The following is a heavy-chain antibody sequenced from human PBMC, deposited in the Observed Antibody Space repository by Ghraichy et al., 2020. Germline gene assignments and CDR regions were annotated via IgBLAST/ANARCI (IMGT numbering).Heavy chain of an antibody. Sequence: GESLNISCAASGFAFNKYWMHWVRQAPGKGLVWVSRIKTDGSDTNYADSVKGRFTIFRDNAKNTLYLQMHSLRAEDPAGYYCARGPPLSMIVGDYFYGMDVWGQGTSVTVSS. CDR1: GFAFNKYW. J-gene: IGHJ6*02. D-gene: IGHD3-22*01. CDR3: ARGPPLSMIVGDYFYGMDV. V-gene: IGHV3-74*01. CDR2: IKTDGSDT.